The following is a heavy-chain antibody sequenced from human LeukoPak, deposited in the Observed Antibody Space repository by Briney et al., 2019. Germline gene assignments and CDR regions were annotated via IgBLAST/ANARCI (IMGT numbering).Heavy chain of an antibody. CDR1: GFTFSSYS. CDR3: ARADYGGSYYFDY. V-gene: IGHV3-21*01. CDR2: ISSSSSYI. J-gene: IGHJ4*02. Sequence: GGSLRLSCAASGFTFSSYSMNWVRQAPGKGLEWVSSISSSSSYIYYADSVKGRFTISRDNAKNSLYLQMNSLRAEDTAVYYCARADYGGSYYFDYWGQGTLVTVSS. D-gene: IGHD4-23*01.